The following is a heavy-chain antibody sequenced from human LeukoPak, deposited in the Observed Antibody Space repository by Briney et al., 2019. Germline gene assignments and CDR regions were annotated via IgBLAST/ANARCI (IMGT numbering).Heavy chain of an antibody. CDR1: GYTFTSYG. V-gene: IGHV1-18*01. CDR2: ISAYNGNT. J-gene: IGHJ4*02. Sequence: ASVKVSCKASGYTFTSYGISWVRQAPGQGLEWMGWISAYNGNTNFAQKLQGRVTMTTDTSTSTAYMELRSLRSDDTAVYYCARDLWFGELLSSIWGQGTLVAVSS. D-gene: IGHD3-10*01. CDR3: ARDLWFGELLSSI.